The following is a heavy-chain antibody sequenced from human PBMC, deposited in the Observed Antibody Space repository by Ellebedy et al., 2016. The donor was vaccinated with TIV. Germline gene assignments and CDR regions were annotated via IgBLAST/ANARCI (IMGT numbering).Heavy chain of an antibody. CDR3: VREEIHGNYAAPPHY. Sequence: ASVKVSCKTSGYTFTSYGVIWVRQAPGQGLEWMGWASTYNGATRYAQNLQGRVTLTTDTFASTAYMELRNLRSDDTAIYYCVREEIHGNYAAPPHYWGQGTLVTVSS. D-gene: IGHD4-17*01. CDR1: GYTFTSYG. CDR2: ASTYNGAT. J-gene: IGHJ4*02. V-gene: IGHV1-18*04.